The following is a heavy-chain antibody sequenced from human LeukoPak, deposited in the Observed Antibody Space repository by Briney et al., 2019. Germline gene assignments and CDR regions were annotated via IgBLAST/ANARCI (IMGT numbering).Heavy chain of an antibody. CDR1: GFTFSSHA. D-gene: IGHD3-22*01. V-gene: IGHV3-23*01. CDR3: AKDSRGYYYDSSGYYYYFGY. Sequence: GGSLRLSCAASGFTFSSHAMSWVRQAPGKGLEWVSAISGSGGSTYYADSVKGRFTISRDNSKNTLYLQMNSLRAEDTAVYYCAKDSRGYYYDSSGYYYYFGYWGQGTLVTVSS. CDR2: ISGSGGST. J-gene: IGHJ4*02.